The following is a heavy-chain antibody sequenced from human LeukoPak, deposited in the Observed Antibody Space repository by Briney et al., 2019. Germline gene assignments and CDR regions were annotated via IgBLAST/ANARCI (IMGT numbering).Heavy chain of an antibody. Sequence: ASVKVSCKASGYTFTSYGITWVRQAPGQGLERMGWISAYNGNTNYAQKLQGRVPMTTDTSTSTAYMELRSLRSDDTAVYYCARRTRGYPDYWGQGTLVTVSS. V-gene: IGHV1-18*01. CDR3: ARRTRGYPDY. D-gene: IGHD5-12*01. CDR2: ISAYNGNT. J-gene: IGHJ4*02. CDR1: GYTFTSYG.